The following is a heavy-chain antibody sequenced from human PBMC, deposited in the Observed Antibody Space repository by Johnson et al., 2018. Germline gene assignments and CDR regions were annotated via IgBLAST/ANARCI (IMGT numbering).Heavy chain of an antibody. D-gene: IGHD2-15*01. CDR1: GFTFHDYG. CDR3: PKDHKRGAANGEAHYYYYYMDV. Sequence: VQLVESGGGLVQPGGSLRLSCAASGFTFHDYGMSWVRQAPGKGPEWVSGINWSGNSKGYADSLRGRFTISRDNAKQSLYLQMNSLRAEDTGVYYCPKDHKRGAANGEAHYYYYYMDVGGKGTTVTVSS. CDR2: INWSGNSK. V-gene: IGHV3-20*04. J-gene: IGHJ6*03.